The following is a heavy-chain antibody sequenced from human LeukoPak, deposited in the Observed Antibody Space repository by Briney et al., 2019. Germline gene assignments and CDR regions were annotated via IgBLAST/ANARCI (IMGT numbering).Heavy chain of an antibody. CDR2: IYPGDSDT. J-gene: IGHJ4*02. Sequence: GESLKISCKGSGYSFTSYWIGWVRQMPGKGLEWMEIIYPGDSDTRYSPSFQGQVTISADKSISTAYLQWSSLKASDTAMYYCARPYYYDSSGYGPLDYWGQETLVTVSS. D-gene: IGHD3-22*01. CDR1: GYSFTSYW. V-gene: IGHV5-51*01. CDR3: ARPYYYDSSGYGPLDY.